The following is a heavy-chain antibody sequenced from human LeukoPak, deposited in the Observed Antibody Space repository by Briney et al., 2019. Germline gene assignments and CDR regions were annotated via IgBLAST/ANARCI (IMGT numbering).Heavy chain of an antibody. Sequence: ASVTVSCKASGYTFTNYYMHWVRQAPGQGLEWMGIINPSGGSTSYAQKFQGRITMTRDTSTSTVYMELSSLRSEDTAVYYCARDFHDSSGPPRNFQHWGQGTLVTVSS. CDR2: INPSGGST. V-gene: IGHV1-46*01. J-gene: IGHJ1*01. CDR3: ARDFHDSSGPPRNFQH. CDR1: GYTFTNYY. D-gene: IGHD3-22*01.